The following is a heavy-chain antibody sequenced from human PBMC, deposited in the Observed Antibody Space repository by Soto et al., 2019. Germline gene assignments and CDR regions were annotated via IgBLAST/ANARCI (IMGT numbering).Heavy chain of an antibody. CDR1: GGSISSYY. D-gene: IGHD3-10*01. J-gene: IGHJ4*02. CDR2: IYYSGSN. CDR3: ERVLIPHYYGSGSYYYFDC. Sequence: SETLSLTCTVSGGSISSYYLSCIRQPPGKGLEWIGYIYYSGSNTYITSLKSRVTMSVDTSKNQLYLKLTSVTVADTDVYYCERVLIPHYYGSGSYYYFDCWGQGTLVTVSS. V-gene: IGHV4-59*01.